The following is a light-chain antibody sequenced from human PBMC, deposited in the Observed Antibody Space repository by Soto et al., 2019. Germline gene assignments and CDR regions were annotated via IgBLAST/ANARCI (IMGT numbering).Light chain of an antibody. CDR3: CSYAGSSTWV. J-gene: IGLJ3*02. CDR1: SSDVGSYNL. V-gene: IGLV2-23*02. CDR2: EVS. Sequence: QSALTQPASVSGSPGQSITTSCTGTSSDVGSYNLVSWYQQHPGKAPKLMIYEVSKRPSGVSNRFSGSKSGNTASLTISGLQAEDEADYYCCSYAGSSTWVFGGWTKVTV.